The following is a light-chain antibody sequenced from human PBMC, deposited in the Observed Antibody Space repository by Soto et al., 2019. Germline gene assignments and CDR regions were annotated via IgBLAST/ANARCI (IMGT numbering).Light chain of an antibody. V-gene: IGKV3-20*01. CDR2: GAS. CDR1: QSISSSY. CDR3: HQYSSTFWT. Sequence: EIVLTQSPGTLSLSPGERATLSCRASQSISSSYLAWYQQKPGQAPRLLVYGASSRATGIPDRFSGSGSGTDITLTISRLEPEDFALYYCHQYSSTFWTFGQGTKVEIK. J-gene: IGKJ1*01.